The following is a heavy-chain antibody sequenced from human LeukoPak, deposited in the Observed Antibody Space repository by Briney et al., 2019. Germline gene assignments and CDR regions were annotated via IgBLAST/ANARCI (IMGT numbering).Heavy chain of an antibody. CDR2: IRSKAYGGTT. D-gene: IGHD3-9*01. CDR3: TRPLRYFDWLLPSDYGMDV. Sequence: SGGSLRLSCTASGFTFGDYAMSWFRQAPGKGLEWVGFIRSKAYGGTTEYAASVKGRFTISRDDSKSIAYLQMNSLKTEDTAVYYCTRPLRYFDWLLPSDYGMDVWGQGTTVTVPS. V-gene: IGHV3-49*03. J-gene: IGHJ6*02. CDR1: GFTFGDYA.